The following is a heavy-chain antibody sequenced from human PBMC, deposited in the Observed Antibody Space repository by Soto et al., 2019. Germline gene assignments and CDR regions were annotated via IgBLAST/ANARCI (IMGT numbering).Heavy chain of an antibody. J-gene: IGHJ4*02. V-gene: IGHV3-21*01. CDR2: TSSTSTYT. D-gene: IGHD6-19*01. CDR1: GFTFRSYA. Sequence: GGSLRLSCAASGFTFRSYAMNWVRQTQEKGLEWVSSTSSTSTYTHYADSVKGRFTISRDNANNSLFLQMNSLRAEDTAIYYCARDLALAGNYWGQGALVTVSS. CDR3: ARDLALAGNY.